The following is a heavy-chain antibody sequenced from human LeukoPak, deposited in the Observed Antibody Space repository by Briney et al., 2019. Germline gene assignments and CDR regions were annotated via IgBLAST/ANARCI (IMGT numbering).Heavy chain of an antibody. V-gene: IGHV1-69*05. CDR1: GGTFSSYA. CDR3: ARDGSSLRLGNWFDP. CDR2: IIPIFGTA. J-gene: IGHJ5*02. Sequence: GASVKVSCKASGGTFSSYAISWVRQAPGQGLEWMGGIIPIFGTANYAQKFQGRVTITTDESTSTAYMELSSLRSEDTAVYYCARDGSSLRLGNWFDPWGQGTLVTVSS. D-gene: IGHD3-16*01.